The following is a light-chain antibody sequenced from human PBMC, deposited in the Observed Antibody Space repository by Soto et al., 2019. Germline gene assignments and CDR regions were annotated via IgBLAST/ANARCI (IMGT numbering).Light chain of an antibody. V-gene: IGKV3-20*01. Sequence: EIVLTQSPGTLSLSPGERATLSCRASQSVGSTYLAWYQQKPGQAPILLIYGTSTRATGIPDRFSGSGSGTDFTLTISRLEPEDFAVYYCQQYGSSPFTFGQGANLEIK. CDR3: QQYGSSPFT. J-gene: IGKJ2*01. CDR1: QSVGSTY. CDR2: GTS.